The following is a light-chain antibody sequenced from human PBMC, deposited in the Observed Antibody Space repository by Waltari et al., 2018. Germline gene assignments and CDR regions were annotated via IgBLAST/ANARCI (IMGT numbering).Light chain of an antibody. CDR2: EVN. V-gene: IGLV2-23*02. Sequence: QSALTQPASVSASPGQSITVSCSGSISDIGLFKVVSWFPQYPGKPPRLIIYEVNKRPPGISVRFAATKSGNVASLTISGLQADDEADYYCCSFTSSSTYVFGSGTTVTVL. J-gene: IGLJ1*01. CDR3: CSFTSSSTYV. CDR1: ISDIGLFKV.